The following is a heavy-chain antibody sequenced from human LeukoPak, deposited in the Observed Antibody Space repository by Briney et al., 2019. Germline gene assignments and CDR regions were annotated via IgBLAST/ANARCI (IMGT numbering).Heavy chain of an antibody. CDR1: GGSISSSSYY. CDR2: IYYSGST. V-gene: IGHV4-39*01. J-gene: IGHJ6*02. D-gene: IGHD3-9*01. Sequence: PSETLSLTCTVSGGSISSSSYYWGWIRQPPGKGLEWIGRIYYSGSTYYNPSLKSRVTISVDTSQNQFSLKLSSVTAADTAVYYCARGPLYYDILTGPLAGGMDVWGQGTTVTVSS. CDR3: ARGPLYYDILTGPLAGGMDV.